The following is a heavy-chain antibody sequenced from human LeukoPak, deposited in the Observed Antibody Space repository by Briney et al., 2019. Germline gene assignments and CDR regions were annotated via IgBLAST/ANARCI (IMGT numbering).Heavy chain of an antibody. CDR1: GGTFSSYA. CDR2: IIANFGTA. J-gene: IGHJ2*01. Sequence: SVKVSCKASGGTFSSYAISWVRQAPGQGLEWIGGIIANFGTAKYAQKFQGLVTSTTDESKSTAYMELSSLRSEDTAVYYCGRALVLSGSWEPNWYFDLWGRGTLVTVSS. D-gene: IGHD1-26*01. V-gene: IGHV1-69*05. CDR3: GRALVLSGSWEPNWYFDL.